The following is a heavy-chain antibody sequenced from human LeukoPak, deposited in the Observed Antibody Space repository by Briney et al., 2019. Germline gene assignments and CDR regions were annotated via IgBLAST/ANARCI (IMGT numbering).Heavy chain of an antibody. V-gene: IGHV4-59*01. J-gene: IGHJ4*02. CDR2: IYYSGST. Sequence: PSETLSLTCTVSGGSISSYYWSWIRQPPGKGLEWIGYIYYSGSTNYNPSLKSRVTISVDTSKNQFSLKLSSVTAADTAVYYCARHPDPRYSYGLDYWGQGTLVTVSS. CDR1: GGSISSYY. CDR3: ARHPDPRYSYGLDY. D-gene: IGHD5-18*01.